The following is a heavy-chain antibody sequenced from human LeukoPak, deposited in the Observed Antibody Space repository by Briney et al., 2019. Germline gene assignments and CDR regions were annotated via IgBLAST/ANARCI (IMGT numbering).Heavy chain of an antibody. CDR2: ISSRSSTI. CDR1: GFTFSSHD. V-gene: IGHV3-48*04. Sequence: GGSLRLSCAASGFTFSSHDMNWVRQAPGKGLEWVSFISSRSSTIYYADSVKGRFTISRDNAKNSLYLQMNSLRAEDTAVYYCARDDNSVDTAMVTWQWAGYYYYGMDVWGQGTTVTVSS. D-gene: IGHD5-18*01. CDR3: ARDDNSVDTAMVTWQWAGYYYYGMDV. J-gene: IGHJ6*02.